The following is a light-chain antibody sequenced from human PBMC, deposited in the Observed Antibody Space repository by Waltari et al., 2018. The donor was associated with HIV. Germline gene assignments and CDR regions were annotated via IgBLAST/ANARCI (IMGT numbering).Light chain of an antibody. J-gene: IGLJ3*02. CDR2: DVS. Sequence: QSALTQPASVSGSPGQSITISCTGTSSDVGDLTFVSWYQQHPGKAPNLMIYDVSHRSSGIPDRFSGSKSDNTASLTISGLQAEDEADYYCTSYASITSWVFGGGTKVTVL. CDR1: SSDVGDLTF. CDR3: TSYASITSWV. V-gene: IGLV2-14*03.